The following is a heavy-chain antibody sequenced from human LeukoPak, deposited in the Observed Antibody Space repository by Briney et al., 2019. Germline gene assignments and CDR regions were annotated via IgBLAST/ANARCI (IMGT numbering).Heavy chain of an antibody. CDR3: ARNVPVTTLGY. CDR1: GFTVSSNY. D-gene: IGHD4-17*01. J-gene: IGHJ4*02. V-gene: IGHV3-66*01. CDR2: IYSGGST. Sequence: GGSLRLSCAASGFTVSSNYMSWVRQAPGKGLEWVSVIYSGGSTYYADSVKGRFTISRDKSKNTVYLQMNSLRAEDTAVYYCARNVPVTTLGYWGQGTLVTVSS.